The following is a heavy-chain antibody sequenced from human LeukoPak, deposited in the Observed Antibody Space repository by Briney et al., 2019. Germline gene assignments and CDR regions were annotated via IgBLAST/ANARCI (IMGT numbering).Heavy chain of an antibody. CDR1: GGSISSSSYY. Sequence: SETLSLTCTVSGGSISSSSYYWGWIRQPPGKGLEWIGSIYCSGSTYYNPSLKSRVTISVDTSKNQFSLKLSSVTAADTAVYYCARDRPPRSFYIYPWLVGFDYWGQGTLVTVSS. CDR2: IYCSGST. J-gene: IGHJ4*02. D-gene: IGHD6-19*01. V-gene: IGHV4-39*07. CDR3: ARDRPPRSFYIYPWLVGFDY.